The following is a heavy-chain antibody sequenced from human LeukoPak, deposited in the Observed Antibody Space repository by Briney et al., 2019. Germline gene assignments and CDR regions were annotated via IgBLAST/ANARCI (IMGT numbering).Heavy chain of an antibody. CDR3: ARGVNYYDSSGYLFDY. J-gene: IGHJ4*02. CDR2: IVRNGDST. D-gene: IGHD3-22*01. CDR1: GFTFSNYA. V-gene: IGHV3-64*01. Sequence: GGSLRLSCAAAGFTFSNYAMHWVSQAPGKGLEYVSTIVRNGDSTYYANSVKGRFTISSDNSRTTLYLQMGSLRVEDMAVYYCARGVNYYDSSGYLFDYWGQGILVTVSS.